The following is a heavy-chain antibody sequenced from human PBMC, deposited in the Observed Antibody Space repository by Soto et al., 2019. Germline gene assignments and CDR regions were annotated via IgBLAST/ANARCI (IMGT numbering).Heavy chain of an antibody. D-gene: IGHD6-6*01. CDR3: ARDGRSAAYRSSPTFDY. Sequence: ASVKVSCKASGYTFTSYGISWVRQAPGQGLEWMGWISAYNGNTNYAQKLQGRVTMTTDTSTSTAYMELRSLRSDDTAVYYCARDGRSAAYRSSPTFDYWGQGTLVTVSS. CDR2: ISAYNGNT. V-gene: IGHV1-18*01. J-gene: IGHJ4*02. CDR1: GYTFTSYG.